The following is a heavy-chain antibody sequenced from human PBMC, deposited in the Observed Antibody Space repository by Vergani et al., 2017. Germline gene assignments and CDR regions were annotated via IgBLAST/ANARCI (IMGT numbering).Heavy chain of an antibody. Sequence: QVQLVQSGAEVKKPGASVKVSCRASGYTFTNYALNWVRQAPGQGLEWMGWINSNSGNPTYAQGFKGRFVFSLDSSVSTSYLQINSLQPEDTAVYYCVRTRSGSCTGGSCYSGCFDPLVQRTLVTVSS. CDR3: VRTRSGSCTGGSCYSGCFDP. D-gene: IGHD2-15*01. CDR1: GYTFTNYA. J-gene: IGHJ5*02. CDR2: INSNSGNP. V-gene: IGHV7-4-1*02.